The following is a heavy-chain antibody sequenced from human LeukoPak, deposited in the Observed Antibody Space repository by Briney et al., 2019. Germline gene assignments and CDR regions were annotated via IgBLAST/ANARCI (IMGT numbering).Heavy chain of an antibody. CDR2: IRAYNGIT. CDR3: ATDDIAVAGTDFDY. J-gene: IGHJ4*02. CDR1: GYTFTSYG. D-gene: IGHD6-19*01. Sequence: RASVKDSCKASGYTFTSYGISWVRQPPGQGLEWMRWIRAYNGITNYAHHLQGRVTMTTDTSTSTAYMELRSLISDDTAVYFCATDDIAVAGTDFDYWGQGTLVTVSS. V-gene: IGHV1-18*01.